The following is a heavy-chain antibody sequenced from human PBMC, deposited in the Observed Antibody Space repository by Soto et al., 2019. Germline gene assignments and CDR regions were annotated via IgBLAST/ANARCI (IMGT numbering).Heavy chain of an antibody. D-gene: IGHD3-10*01. CDR2: VYYSGSA. CDR1: GGSVSNNSYY. J-gene: IGHJ4*02. CDR3: ARRPLVRGIIPYYFDY. Sequence: LQLLESGPGLVKPSETLSLTCTVSGGSVSNNSYYWGWIRQPPGKRLEWIGSVYYSGSAYYNPSLKSRLTISVDTSMNHFSLKLSSVTAADTAIYYCARRPLVRGIIPYYFDYWGQGTLVTVSS. V-gene: IGHV4-39*02.